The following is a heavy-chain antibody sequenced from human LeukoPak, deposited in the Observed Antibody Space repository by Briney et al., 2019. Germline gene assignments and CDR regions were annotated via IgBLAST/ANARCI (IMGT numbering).Heavy chain of an antibody. V-gene: IGHV4-30-4*01. CDR3: ARERGGSFDY. CDR2: INYSGST. J-gene: IGHJ4*02. Sequence: PSQTLSLTCTVSGGSISSANYYWSWIRQPPGKGLEWIGYINYSGSTYYNPSLKSRVTISVDTSKNQFSLKLSSVTAADTAVYYCARERGGSFDYWGQGTLVTVSS. CDR1: GGSISSANYY. D-gene: IGHD3-16*01.